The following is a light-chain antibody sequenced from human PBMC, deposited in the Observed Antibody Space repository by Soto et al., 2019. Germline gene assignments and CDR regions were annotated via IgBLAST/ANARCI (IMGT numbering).Light chain of an antibody. CDR1: QAISIY. V-gene: IGKV1-27*01. J-gene: IGKJ1*01. CDR3: QQYNSAPPT. CDR2: AAS. Sequence: DIQMTQSPSSLSTSVGDRVTITCRASQAISIYLALYQQKPGKVPKLLIYAASTLQSGFPSRFSGSGSWTDFTLTIISLQPEDVATYYCQQYNSAPPTFGQGTKVEIK.